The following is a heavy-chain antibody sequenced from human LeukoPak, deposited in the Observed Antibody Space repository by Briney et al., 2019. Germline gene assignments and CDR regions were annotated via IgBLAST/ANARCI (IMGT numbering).Heavy chain of an antibody. J-gene: IGHJ4*02. CDR1: GFTFSSYG. CDR2: ISYDGSNK. Sequence: GGSLRLSCAASGFTFSSYGMHWVRQAPGKGLEWVAVISYDGSNKYYADSVKGRFTISRDNSKNTLYLQVNSLRAEDTAVYYCAKGRWLQHGSLDYWGQGTLVTVSS. CDR3: AKGRWLQHGSLDY. D-gene: IGHD5-24*01. V-gene: IGHV3-30*18.